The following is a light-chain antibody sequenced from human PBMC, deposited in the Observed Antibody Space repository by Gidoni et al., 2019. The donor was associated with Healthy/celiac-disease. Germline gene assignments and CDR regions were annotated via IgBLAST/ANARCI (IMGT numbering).Light chain of an antibody. CDR2: KAS. CDR1: QSISSW. Sequence: DIQMTQSPSTLSASVGDRVTITCRASQSISSWLAWYQQKPGKAPKLLIYKASSLESGVPSRFSGSGSGTEFTPTISSLQPDDFATYYCQQYYSYWRFTFGPGTKVDIK. J-gene: IGKJ3*01. V-gene: IGKV1-5*03. CDR3: QQYYSYWRFT.